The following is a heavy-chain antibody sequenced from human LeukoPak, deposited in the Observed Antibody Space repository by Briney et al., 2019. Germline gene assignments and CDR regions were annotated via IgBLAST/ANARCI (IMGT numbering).Heavy chain of an antibody. J-gene: IGHJ4*02. CDR3: AKGRIAVGAGYFDY. CDR1: GFTFSGSA. Sequence: GGSLRLSCAASGFTFSGSAMHWVRQASGKGLEWVGRIRSKANSYATAYAASVKGRFTISRDDSKNTAYLQMNSLKTEDTAVYYCAKGRIAVGAGYFDYWGQGTLVTVSS. CDR2: IRSKANSYAT. V-gene: IGHV3-73*01. D-gene: IGHD6-19*01.